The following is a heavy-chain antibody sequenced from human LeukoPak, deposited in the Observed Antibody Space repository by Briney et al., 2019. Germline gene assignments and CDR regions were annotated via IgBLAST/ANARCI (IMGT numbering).Heavy chain of an antibody. CDR2: IYYSGST. V-gene: IGHV4-59*12. J-gene: IGHJ5*02. CDR3: ARGGYCSGGSCHNWFDP. Sequence: PSETLSLTCTVSGGSISSYYWSWIRQPPGKGLEWIGYIYYSGSTNYNPSLKSRVTISVDTSKNQFSLKLSSVTAADTAVYYCARGGYCSGGSCHNWFDPWGQGTLVTVSS. CDR1: GGSISSYY. D-gene: IGHD2-15*01.